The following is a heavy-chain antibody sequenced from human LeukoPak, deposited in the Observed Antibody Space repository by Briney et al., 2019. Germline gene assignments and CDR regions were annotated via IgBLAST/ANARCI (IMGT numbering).Heavy chain of an antibody. Sequence: ASVKVSCKASGGTFSSYAISWVRQAPGQGLEWMGRIIPILGIANYAQKFQGRVTITADKSTSTAYMELSSLRSEDTAVYYCARAVSSGYYYYMDVWGKGTTVTVSS. CDR2: IIPILGIA. V-gene: IGHV1-69*04. J-gene: IGHJ6*03. D-gene: IGHD1-26*01. CDR3: ARAVSSGYYYYMDV. CDR1: GGTFSSYA.